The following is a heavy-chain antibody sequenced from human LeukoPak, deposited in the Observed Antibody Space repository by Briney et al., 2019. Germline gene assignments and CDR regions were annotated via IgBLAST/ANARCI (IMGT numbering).Heavy chain of an antibody. V-gene: IGHV5-51*01. D-gene: IGHD2-8*01. Sequence: GESLKISFKGSGYRFTSYWIGWVRPMPGKGLEWMGIVYPDDSDTRYNPSFEGQVIISVDKSISTAYLQWSSLKASDTATYYCARHGHCTNGVCYSNYFHHTDVGGKGTTVTVS. CDR2: VYPDDSDT. CDR1: GYRFTSYW. CDR3: ARHGHCTNGVCYSNYFHHTDV. J-gene: IGHJ6*03.